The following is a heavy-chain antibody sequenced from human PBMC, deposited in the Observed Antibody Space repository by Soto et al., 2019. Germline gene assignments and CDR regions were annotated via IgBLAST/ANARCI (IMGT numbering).Heavy chain of an antibody. D-gene: IGHD4-17*01. CDR3: ARGGGNYGDYYYSSYGTDV. J-gene: IGHJ6*02. V-gene: IGHV3-33*01. Sequence: GGSLRLSCAASGFTFSSYGMHWVRQAPGKWLEWVAVIWYDGSNKYYADSVKGRFTISRDNSKNTLYLQMNSLRAEDTAVYYCARGGGNYGDYYYSSYGTDVRGPGXTVTV. CDR1: GFTFSSYG. CDR2: IWYDGSNK.